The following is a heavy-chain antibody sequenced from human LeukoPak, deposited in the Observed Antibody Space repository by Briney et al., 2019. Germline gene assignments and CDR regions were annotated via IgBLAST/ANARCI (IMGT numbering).Heavy chain of an antibody. CDR3: ARSFDYVWGRD. V-gene: IGHV3-7*01. CDR1: GFTVSNCW. Sequence: PGGSLSLSCAASGFTVSNCWMIWVRQAPGGGLEGVANMKPDGSEKIYVDSVKGRFTISRDNAKNSLYLQMNSLRAEDTAVYYCARSFDYVWGRDWGQGTLVTVSS. J-gene: IGHJ4*02. CDR2: MKPDGSEK. D-gene: IGHD3-16*01.